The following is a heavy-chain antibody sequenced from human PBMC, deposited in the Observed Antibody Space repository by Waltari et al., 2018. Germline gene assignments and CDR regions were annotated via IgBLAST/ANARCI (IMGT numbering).Heavy chain of an antibody. J-gene: IGHJ5*02. D-gene: IGHD3-10*01. CDR1: GFDCSDYD. V-gene: IGHV3-21*03. CDR2: MCGTHSNI. Sequence: EVRLAESGGGLVKPGGSLRLSCTASGFDCSDYDRNGVRQAPGTGLECGSSMCGTHSNICYADSVKCRFTVSRDNAKNSLYLQMDNLRAEDSGLYFCTRDLYGSGGDWFDPWGQGTLVTVSS. CDR3: TRDLYGSGGDWFDP.